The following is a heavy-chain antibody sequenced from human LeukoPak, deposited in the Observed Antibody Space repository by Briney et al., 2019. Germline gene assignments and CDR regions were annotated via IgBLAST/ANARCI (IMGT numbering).Heavy chain of an antibody. CDR3: AKPTSKYSTYYYYGMDV. V-gene: IGHV3-30*18. J-gene: IGHJ6*02. D-gene: IGHD2-21*01. CDR1: GFTFSSYG. CDR2: ISYDGSNK. Sequence: GRSLRLSCAASGFTFSSYGMHWVRQAPGKGLEWVALISYDGSNKYYADSVKGRFTISRDNSKNTLYLQMNSLRAEDTAVYYCAKPTSKYSTYYYYGMDVWGQGTTVTVSS.